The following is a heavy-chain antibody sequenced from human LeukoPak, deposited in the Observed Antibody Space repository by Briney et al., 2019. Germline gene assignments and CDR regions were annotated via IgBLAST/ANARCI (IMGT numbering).Heavy chain of an antibody. CDR3: AGRYSGYDRPGYFDY. D-gene: IGHD5-12*01. V-gene: IGHV4-59*01. J-gene: IGHJ4*02. Sequence: PSETLSLTCTVSGGSISSYYWSWVRQPPGKGLEWIGFVYYTGSTNYSPSLKSRVTISVDTSKNQFSLKLSSVTAADTAVYYCAGRYSGYDRPGYFDYWGQGTLVTVSS. CDR2: VYYTGST. CDR1: GGSISSYY.